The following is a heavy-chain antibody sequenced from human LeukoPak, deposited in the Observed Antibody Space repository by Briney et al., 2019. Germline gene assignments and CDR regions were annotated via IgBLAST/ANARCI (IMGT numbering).Heavy chain of an antibody. CDR1: GGSISSYY. V-gene: IGHV4-59*08. CDR3: ARGNDY. Sequence: PSETLSLTCTVSGGSISSYYRSWIRQPPGKGLEWIGYIYYSGSTNYNPSLKSRVTISVDTSKNQVSLKLSSVTAADTAVYYCARGNDYWGQGTLVTVSS. CDR2: IYYSGST. J-gene: IGHJ4*02.